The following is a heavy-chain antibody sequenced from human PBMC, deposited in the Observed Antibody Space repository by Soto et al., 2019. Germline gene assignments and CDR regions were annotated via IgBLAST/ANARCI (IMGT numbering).Heavy chain of an antibody. J-gene: IGHJ3*02. CDR1: GDSFTDHY. CDR3: ARTDRTSAFAI. Sequence: ASXKVSCKASGDSFTDHYVHWVRQAPGQGLVWMGWISSISRDSKYAEVFQGRVTMTRDTSISTVYLELNSLTSDDTAVFYCARTDRTSAFAIWAQGTMVTVSS. V-gene: IGHV1-2*02. CDR2: ISSISRDS. D-gene: IGHD1-1*01.